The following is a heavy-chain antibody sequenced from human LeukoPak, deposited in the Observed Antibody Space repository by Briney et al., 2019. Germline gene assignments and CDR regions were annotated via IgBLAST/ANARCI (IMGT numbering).Heavy chain of an antibody. CDR1: GFTFSDYI. D-gene: IGHD6-13*01. CDR3: ARVSRVAYSSSWYLDY. J-gene: IGHJ4*02. V-gene: IGHV3-21*06. Sequence: TGGSLRLSCAASGFTFSDYIMNWVRQAPGKGLEWVSSIFRRNSYIYYSDSVKGRFTISRDDAKNSLYLQMNSLRADDTAMYYCARVSRVAYSSSWYLDYWGQGTMVTVSS. CDR2: IFRRNSYI.